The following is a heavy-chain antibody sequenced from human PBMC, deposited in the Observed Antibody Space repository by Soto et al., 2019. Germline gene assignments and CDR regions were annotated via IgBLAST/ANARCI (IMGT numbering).Heavy chain of an antibody. Sequence: QVQLVQSGAEVKKPGASVEVSCKASGYILTGFYIYWVRQAPGQGLEWMGWIDPNSGATKYVEKFRGRVTMTRNTSISTASMELSGLTSGDTAVYFCARREGYSSTWSHNWFNPWGQGTLVIVSS. J-gene: IGHJ5*02. V-gene: IGHV1-2*02. D-gene: IGHD2-2*01. CDR3: ARREGYSSTWSHNWFNP. CDR2: IDPNSGAT. CDR1: GYILTGFY.